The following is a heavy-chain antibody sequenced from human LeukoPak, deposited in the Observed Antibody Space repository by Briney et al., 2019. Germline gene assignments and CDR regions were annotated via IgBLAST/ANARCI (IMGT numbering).Heavy chain of an antibody. J-gene: IGHJ4*02. CDR3: ARFRVYDSSAAFDY. Sequence: ASVKVSCKASGYTFTGYYMHWVRQAPGQGLEWMGWINPNSGGTNYAQEFQGRVTMTRDTSISTAYMELSRLRSDDTAVYYCARFRVYDSSAAFDYWGQGTLVTVSS. V-gene: IGHV1-2*02. CDR1: GYTFTGYY. D-gene: IGHD3-22*01. CDR2: INPNSGGT.